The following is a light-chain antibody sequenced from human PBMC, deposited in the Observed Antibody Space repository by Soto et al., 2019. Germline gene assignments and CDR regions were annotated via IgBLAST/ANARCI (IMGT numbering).Light chain of an antibody. V-gene: IGKV3-20*01. CDR2: GAS. Sequence: EIVLTQSPGTLSLSPGERAALSCRASQSVSSSYLAWYQQKPGQAPRLLIYGASTRATGIPDRFGGSGSGTDFTLTISRLEPEDFAVYYCQQYGSSRGITFGQGTRLEMK. CDR3: QQYGSSRGIT. CDR1: QSVSSSY. J-gene: IGKJ5*01.